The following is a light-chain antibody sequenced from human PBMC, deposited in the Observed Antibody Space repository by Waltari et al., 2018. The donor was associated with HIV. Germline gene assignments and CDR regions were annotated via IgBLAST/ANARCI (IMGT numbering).Light chain of an antibody. CDR3: AAWDDSLSAPV. Sequence: QSVLTQPPSASGTPGQRVTISCSGSSSNLGSNYVSWYQQLPGTTPKLLIERNNQRPSGVAGRFAGSKAGTSTALAISGLRSEDEADYYCAAWDDSLSAPVFGGGTKLTVL. CDR2: RNN. J-gene: IGLJ3*02. V-gene: IGLV1-47*01. CDR1: SSNLGSNY.